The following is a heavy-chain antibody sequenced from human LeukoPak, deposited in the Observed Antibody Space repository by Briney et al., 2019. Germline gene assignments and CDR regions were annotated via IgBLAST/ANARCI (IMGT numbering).Heavy chain of an antibody. V-gene: IGHV1-2*02. Sequence: ASVKVSCKVSGYTFTDYYMHWVRQAPGQGLEWMGWINPNSGGTNYAQKFQGRVTMTRDTSISTAYMELSRLRSDDTAVYYCARLYYYGSGIYDYWGQGTLVTVSS. J-gene: IGHJ4*02. CDR2: INPNSGGT. D-gene: IGHD3-10*01. CDR3: ARLYYYGSGIYDY. CDR1: GYTFTDYY.